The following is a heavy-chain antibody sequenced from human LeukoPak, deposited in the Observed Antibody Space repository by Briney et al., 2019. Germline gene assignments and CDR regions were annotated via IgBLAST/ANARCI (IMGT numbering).Heavy chain of an antibody. V-gene: IGHV3-23*01. CDR1: GFTCSSYA. CDR2: ISGSGGST. D-gene: IGHD2-15*01. Sequence: PGGSLRLSCAASGFTCSSYAMSWVRQAPGKGLEWVSAISGSGGSTYYADSVKGRFTISRDNSKNTLYLQMNSLRAEDTAVYYCAKTPNIVVVVAATPYYFDYWGQGTLVTVSS. CDR3: AKTPNIVVVVAATPYYFDY. J-gene: IGHJ4*02.